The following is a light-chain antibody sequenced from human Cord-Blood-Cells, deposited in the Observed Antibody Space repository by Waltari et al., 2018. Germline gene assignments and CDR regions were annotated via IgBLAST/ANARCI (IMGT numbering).Light chain of an antibody. Sequence: EIVLTQSPATLSLSPGERATLSCRASQSVSSYLAWYQQKPGQAPRRLIYDASNRASGIPARFSGSGSGTDFTRTISSLEPEDFAVYYCQQRSNWPPVTFGGGTQVEIK. V-gene: IGKV3-11*01. CDR1: QSVSSY. CDR2: DAS. J-gene: IGKJ4*01. CDR3: QQRSNWPPVT.